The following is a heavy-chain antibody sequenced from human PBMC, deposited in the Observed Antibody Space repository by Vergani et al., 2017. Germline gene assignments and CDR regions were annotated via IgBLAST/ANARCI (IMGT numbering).Heavy chain of an antibody. CDR3: ARDLRLLYNRFDP. D-gene: IGHD1-14*01. CDR1: GFTFNQYG. CDR2: TWYDGNKK. Sequence: QVQLVESGGGVVQPGRSLRLSCAASGFTFNQYGMHWVRQAPGKGLEWVAVTWYDGNKKQYADSVKGRVTISRDNSKSTMYLQMNSLRDEDTGVYYCARDLRLLYNRFDPWGQGTLVTVAS. J-gene: IGHJ5*02. V-gene: IGHV3-33*01.